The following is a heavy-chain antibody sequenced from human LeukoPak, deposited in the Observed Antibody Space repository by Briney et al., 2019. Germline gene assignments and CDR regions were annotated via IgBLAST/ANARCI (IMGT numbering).Heavy chain of an antibody. CDR1: GFTFSSYE. Sequence: GGSLRLSCAASGFTFSSYEMNWVRQAPGKGLEWVSYISSSGSTICYADSVKGRFTISRDNAKNSLYLQMNGLRAEDTAVYYCARERPEIDYWGQGTLVTVSS. V-gene: IGHV3-48*03. CDR3: ARERPEIDY. CDR2: ISSSGSTI. J-gene: IGHJ4*02.